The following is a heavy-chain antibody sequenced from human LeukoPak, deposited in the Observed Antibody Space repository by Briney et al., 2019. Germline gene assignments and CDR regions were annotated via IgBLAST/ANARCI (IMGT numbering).Heavy chain of an antibody. D-gene: IGHD6-13*01. CDR3: ARERQLVHLYYFDY. Sequence: PGGSLRLSCAASGFTFSSYWMSWVRQAPGKGLEWVANIKQDGSEKYYVDSVKGRFTISRDNAKNSLYLQMNSLRAEDTAVYYCARERQLVHLYYFDYWGQGTLVTVSS. CDR1: GFTFSSYW. CDR2: IKQDGSEK. J-gene: IGHJ4*02. V-gene: IGHV3-7*01.